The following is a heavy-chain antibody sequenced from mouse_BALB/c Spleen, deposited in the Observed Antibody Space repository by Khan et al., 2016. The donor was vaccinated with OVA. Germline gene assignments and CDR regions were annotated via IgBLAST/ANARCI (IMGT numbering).Heavy chain of an antibody. V-gene: IGHV1-9*01. J-gene: IGHJ1*01. D-gene: IGHD1-3*01. Sequence: VQLQESGAELMKPGASMKISCKATGYTFSTYWTEWVKQRPGHGLEWIGEILPGRGSTNYNEKFKGKATFTADTSSNTAHMHLSSLTSEDSAVYYCARSGNHWYFDVWGAGTTVTVSS. CDR2: ILPGRGST. CDR3: ARSGNHWYFDV. CDR1: GYTFSTYW.